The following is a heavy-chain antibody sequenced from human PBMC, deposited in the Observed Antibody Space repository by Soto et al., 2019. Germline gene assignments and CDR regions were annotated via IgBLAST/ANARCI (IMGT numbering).Heavy chain of an antibody. CDR1: GYTFTGYY. V-gene: IGHV1-2*02. CDR2: INPNSGGT. D-gene: IGHD2-2*01. Sequence: ASVKVSCKASGYTFTGYYMHWVRQAPGQGLEWMGWINPNSGGTNYAQKFQGRVTITADKSTSTAYMELSSLRSEDTAVYYCARSFGTSYDYWGQGTLVTVSS. CDR3: ARSFGTSYDY. J-gene: IGHJ4*02.